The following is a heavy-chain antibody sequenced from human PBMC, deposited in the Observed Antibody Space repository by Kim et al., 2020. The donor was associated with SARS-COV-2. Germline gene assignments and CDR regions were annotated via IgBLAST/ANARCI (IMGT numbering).Heavy chain of an antibody. Sequence: VKGRFTSTRDNAKNTLSQQMNSLRAEDTAVYYCARDKRYVRVATIYYGMDVWGQGTTVTVSS. D-gene: IGHD5-12*01. CDR3: ARDKRYVRVATIYYGMDV. V-gene: IGHV3-74*01. J-gene: IGHJ6*02.